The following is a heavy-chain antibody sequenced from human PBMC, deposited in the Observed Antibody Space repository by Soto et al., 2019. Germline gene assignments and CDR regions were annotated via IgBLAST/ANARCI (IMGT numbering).Heavy chain of an antibody. J-gene: IGHJ4*02. V-gene: IGHV3-74*01. CDR1: GFTFSSYW. CDR3: AIRASYYDSSGYFDY. CDR2: INSDGSSP. D-gene: IGHD3-22*01. Sequence: EVQLVESGGGLVQPGGSLRLSCAASGFTFSSYWMHWVRQAPGKGLVWVSRINSDGSSPSYADSVKGRFTISRDNATNTLYLQMNSLRAEDTAVYYCAIRASYYDSSGYFDYWGQGTLVTVSS.